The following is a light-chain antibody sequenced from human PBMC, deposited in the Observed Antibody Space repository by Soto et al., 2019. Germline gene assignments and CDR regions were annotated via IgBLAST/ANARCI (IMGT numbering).Light chain of an antibody. Sequence: IHMTQSPSSLSESVGRRVTITCRASQSISSYLNWYQQKKGKAPKILIYDASNLETGVPSRFSGSGSGTDVTFTISSLQPEDIATYYCQQYDNLPLTFGGGTKVDIK. V-gene: IGKV1-33*01. CDR3: QQYDNLPLT. CDR2: DAS. J-gene: IGKJ4*01. CDR1: QSISSY.